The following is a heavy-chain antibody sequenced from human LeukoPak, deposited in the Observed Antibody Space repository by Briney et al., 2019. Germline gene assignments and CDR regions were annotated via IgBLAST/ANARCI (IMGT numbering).Heavy chain of an antibody. CDR2: INHSGST. Sequence: SETLSLTCAVYGGSFSGYYWSWIRQPPGKGLEWIGEINHSGSTNYNPSLKSRVTISVDTSKNQFSLKLSSVTAADTAVYYCARGLFYCSSTSCYPNNWFDPWGQGTLVTVSS. J-gene: IGHJ5*02. CDR1: GGSFSGYY. D-gene: IGHD2-2*01. CDR3: ARGLFYCSSTSCYPNNWFDP. V-gene: IGHV4-34*01.